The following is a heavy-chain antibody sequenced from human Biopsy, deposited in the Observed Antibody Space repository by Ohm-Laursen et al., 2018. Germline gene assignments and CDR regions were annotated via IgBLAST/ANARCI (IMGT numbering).Heavy chain of an antibody. CDR1: GFTFSGFS. D-gene: IGHD2-8*01. V-gene: IGHV3-21*01. CDR3: ARDGEAKYCKHGVCPSDF. CDR2: ISASGNHI. Sequence: SLRLSCAASGFTFSGFSMNWVRQAPGKGLKWVSSISASGNHIYYTDSVKGRFTVSRDNGKNSVYLQMNSLRVENTAVYYCARDGEAKYCKHGVCPSDFWGQGTLVTVSS. J-gene: IGHJ4*02.